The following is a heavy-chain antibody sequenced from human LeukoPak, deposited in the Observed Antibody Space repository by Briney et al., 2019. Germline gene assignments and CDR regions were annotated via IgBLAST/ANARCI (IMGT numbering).Heavy chain of an antibody. V-gene: IGHV4-59*01. Sequence: SETLSLTCTVSGGSISGNYWSWVRQPPGKGLEWIGYIYYTGSTNYNPSLKSRVAISIDTFKNQFSPKLNSVTAADTAVYYCARAKGNWFDPWGQGTLVTVSS. CDR3: ARAKGNWFDP. CDR1: GGSISGNY. CDR2: IYYTGST. J-gene: IGHJ5*02.